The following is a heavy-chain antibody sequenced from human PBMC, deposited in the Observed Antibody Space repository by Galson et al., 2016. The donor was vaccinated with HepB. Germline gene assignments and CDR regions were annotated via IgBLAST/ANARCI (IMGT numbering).Heavy chain of an antibody. CDR3: AREVASRFDY. J-gene: IGHJ4*02. CDR2: VYYTGST. CDR1: GDSISSYY. D-gene: IGHD5-12*01. Sequence: SETLSLTCTVSGDSISSYYWTWIRQPPGKGLEWIGYVYYTGSTKYNPSLRSPVSISVDTSKNQSSLKLSSVTAADTAVYYCAREVASRFDYWGQGILVSVSS. V-gene: IGHV4-59*01.